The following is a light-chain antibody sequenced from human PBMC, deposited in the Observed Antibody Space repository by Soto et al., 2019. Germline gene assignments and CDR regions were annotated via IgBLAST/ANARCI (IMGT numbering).Light chain of an antibody. V-gene: IGKV3-20*01. CDR3: QQYVTSPLT. CDR1: QSVSSY. CDR2: GVS. J-gene: IGKJ5*01. Sequence: EIVLTQSPGTLSLSQGERATLSCRASQSVSSYLAWYQQKPGQAPRLLIYGVSSRATGIPDRFSGSGSGTDFTLTISRLEPEDFAVYYCQQYVTSPLTFGGGTRLEIK.